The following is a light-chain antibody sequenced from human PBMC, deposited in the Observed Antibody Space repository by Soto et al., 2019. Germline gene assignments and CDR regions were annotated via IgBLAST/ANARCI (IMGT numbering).Light chain of an antibody. Sequence: LTQPASVSGSPGQSITISCTGTSSNVGSYKLVSWHQQHPGKAPKLMIFEVNKRPSGVSNCFSGSNSGNTASLTISGLKVEDEADYYCCSSGGSPTYVFGTGTKVTVL. CDR2: EVN. CDR3: CSSGGSPTYV. V-gene: IGLV2-23*02. J-gene: IGLJ1*01. CDR1: SSNVGSYKL.